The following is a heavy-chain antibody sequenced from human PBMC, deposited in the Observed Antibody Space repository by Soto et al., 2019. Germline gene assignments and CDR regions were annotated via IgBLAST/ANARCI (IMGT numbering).Heavy chain of an antibody. CDR3: ARKAWVRFDY. V-gene: IGHV4-4*02. D-gene: IGHD7-27*01. Sequence: SETLSLTCAVSGDSISSSVWWTWVRQPPGKGLEWIGEVFHTGDTYFNPSLRSRVAMSVDKSTNEFSLKVTSVTAADTAIYYCARKAWVRFDYWGQGALVTVSA. CDR2: VFHTGDT. J-gene: IGHJ4*02. CDR1: GDSISSSVW.